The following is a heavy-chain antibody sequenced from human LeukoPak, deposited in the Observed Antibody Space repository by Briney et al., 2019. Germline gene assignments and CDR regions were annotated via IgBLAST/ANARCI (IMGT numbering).Heavy chain of an antibody. CDR3: AKDQYSSSWYGDVDY. Sequence: PGRSLRLSCAASGFTFSSYGMHWVRQAPGKGLEWVAVISYDGSNKYYADSVKGRFTISRDNSKNTLYLQMNSLRAEDTAVYYCAKDQYSSSWYGDVDYWGQGTLVTVSS. J-gene: IGHJ4*02. CDR1: GFTFSSYG. CDR2: ISYDGSNK. D-gene: IGHD6-13*01. V-gene: IGHV3-30*18.